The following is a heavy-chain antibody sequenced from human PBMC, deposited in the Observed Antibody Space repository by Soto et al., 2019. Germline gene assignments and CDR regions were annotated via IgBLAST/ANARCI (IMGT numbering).Heavy chain of an antibody. CDR1: GYTFTGYY. D-gene: IGHD2-2*01. J-gene: IGHJ6*02. CDR2: INPNSGGT. V-gene: IGHV1-2*04. CDR3: SRSAAPLRPYYGMDV. Sequence: ASVKVSCKASGYTFTGYYMHWVRQAPGQGLEWMGWINPNSGGTNYAQKFQGWVTMTRDTSISTAYMELSRLRSDDTAVYYCSRSAAPLRPYYGMDVWGQGTMVTVSS.